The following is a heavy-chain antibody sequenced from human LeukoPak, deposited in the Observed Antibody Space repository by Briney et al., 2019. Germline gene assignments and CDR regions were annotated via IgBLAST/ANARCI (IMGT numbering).Heavy chain of an antibody. J-gene: IGHJ6*03. CDR1: GFTFSTYN. Sequence: GGSLRLSCAASGFTFSTYNMNWVRQAPGKGLEWVSSITSSSSYIYYADSVKGRFTISRDNAKNSLYLQMNSLRAEDAAVYYCARDPYSGSYWDYYYYYMDLWGQGTTVTVSS. D-gene: IGHD1-26*01. CDR2: ITSSSSYI. CDR3: ARDPYSGSYWDYYYYYMDL. V-gene: IGHV3-21*01.